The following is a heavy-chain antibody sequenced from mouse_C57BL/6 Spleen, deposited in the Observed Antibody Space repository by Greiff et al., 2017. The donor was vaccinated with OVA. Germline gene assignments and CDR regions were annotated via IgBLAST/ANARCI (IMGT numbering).Heavy chain of an antibody. CDR3: ARSGDSDYYGSSPYFDY. Sequence: KVSCKASGYTFTSYWMHWVKQRPGRGLEWIGRIDPNSGGTKYNEKFKSKATLTVDKPSSTAYMQLSSLTSEDSAVYYCARSGDSDYYGSSPYFDYWGQGTTLTVSS. CDR1: GYTFTSYW. D-gene: IGHD1-1*01. J-gene: IGHJ2*01. CDR2: IDPNSGGT. V-gene: IGHV1-72*01.